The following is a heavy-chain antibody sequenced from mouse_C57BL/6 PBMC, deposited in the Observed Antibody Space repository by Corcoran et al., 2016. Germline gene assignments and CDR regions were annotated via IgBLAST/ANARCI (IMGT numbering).Heavy chain of an antibody. CDR3: AREGDYYFDY. CDR2: IYPGDGDT. V-gene: IGHV1-80*01. Sequence: QVQLQQSGAELVKPGASVKISCKASGYAFSSYWVNWVKQRPGKGLEWIGQIYPGDGDTNYNQKFKGKATLTVDKSSSTAYMELRSLTSEDSAVYYCAREGDYYFDYWGQGTTLTVSS. CDR1: GYAFSSYW. J-gene: IGHJ2*01.